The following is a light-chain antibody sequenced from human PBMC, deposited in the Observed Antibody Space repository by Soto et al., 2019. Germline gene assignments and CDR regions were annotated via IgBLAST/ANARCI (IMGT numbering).Light chain of an antibody. CDR3: QQYYDWPGT. V-gene: IGKV3-15*01. J-gene: IGKJ2*01. Sequence: EIGMTQSPATLSVSPGERATLSCRASQSVSSNLAWYQQKPGQAPRLLMYGASTRASGVSARFSGSGSGTEFTLTISRLQSEDFAVYYCQQYYDWPGTFGQGTKLEIK. CDR2: GAS. CDR1: QSVSSN.